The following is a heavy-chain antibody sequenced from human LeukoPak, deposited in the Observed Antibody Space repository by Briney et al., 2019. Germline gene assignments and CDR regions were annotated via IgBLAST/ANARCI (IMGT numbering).Heavy chain of an antibody. Sequence: SEPLSLTCTVSGGSISSCRYYWRWIRKPPGEGLESIGSIYHSARTSYSPSLKRRVTISVGTSKNQCTLKLTSMTASDTAVYYCARRAYSRAAFDYWGHGSLVTVSS. V-gene: IGHV4-39*01. CDR1: GGSISSCRYY. CDR2: IYHSART. CDR3: ARRAYSRAAFDY. J-gene: IGHJ4*01. D-gene: IGHD6-13*01.